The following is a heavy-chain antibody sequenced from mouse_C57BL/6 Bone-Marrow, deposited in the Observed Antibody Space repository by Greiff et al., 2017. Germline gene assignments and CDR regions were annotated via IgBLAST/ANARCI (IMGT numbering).Heavy chain of an antibody. Sequence: VQLQQSGAELVRPGTSVKVSCKASGYAFTNYLIEWVKQRPGQGLEWIGVINPGSGGTNYNEKFKGKATLTADKSSSTAYMQLSSLTSEDSAVYFCARWSSGFAYWGQGARVTVSA. CDR2: INPGSGGT. CDR3: ARWSSGFAY. J-gene: IGHJ3*01. D-gene: IGHD1-3*01. V-gene: IGHV1-54*01. CDR1: GYAFTNYL.